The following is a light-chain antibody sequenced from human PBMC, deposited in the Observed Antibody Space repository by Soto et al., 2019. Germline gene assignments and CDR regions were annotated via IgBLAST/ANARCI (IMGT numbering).Light chain of an antibody. CDR2: KAS. CDR1: KSINTC. V-gene: IGKV1-5*03. Sequence: DIQMTQSPSTLSASVGDRVTITSRASKSINTCWAWNQQKPGKAPKLLIYKASSLGSGVPSRFSGSGSGTDFTLTISSLQPDDFAIYYCQQYNSHSSYTFGQGTKLEIK. CDR3: QQYNSHSSYT. J-gene: IGKJ2*01.